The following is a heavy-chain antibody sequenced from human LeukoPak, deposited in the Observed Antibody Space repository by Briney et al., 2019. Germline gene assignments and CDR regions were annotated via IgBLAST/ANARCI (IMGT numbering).Heavy chain of an antibody. CDR2: IGGRGDST. J-gene: IGHJ4*02. D-gene: IGHD3-16*01. CDR3: AKAGHIGWDYFDY. CDR1: GFTLSSYA. Sequence: GGSLRLSCAASGFTLSSYAMSWVRQGPGKGLEWVSAIGGRGDSTYYADSVKGRFTISRDNSKNMLYLQMNSLRAEDTAVYYCAKAGHIGWDYFDYWGQGTLVTVSS. V-gene: IGHV3-23*01.